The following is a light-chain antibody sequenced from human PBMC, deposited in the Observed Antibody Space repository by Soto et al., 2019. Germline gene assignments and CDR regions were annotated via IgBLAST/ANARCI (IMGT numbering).Light chain of an antibody. V-gene: IGKV1-27*01. CDR2: AAS. CDR3: QTFNAVPT. Sequence: DIQMTQSPSSLSASVGDRVTITCRASQDISNYLAWYQQKPGKVPTLLIYAASTLQSGVPSRFSGSGSGTDFTLTISSLQPEDAATYYCQTFNAVPTFGGGTKVEI. J-gene: IGKJ4*01. CDR1: QDISNY.